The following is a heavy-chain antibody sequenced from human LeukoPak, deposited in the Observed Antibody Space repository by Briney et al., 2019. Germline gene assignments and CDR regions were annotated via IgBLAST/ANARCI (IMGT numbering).Heavy chain of an antibody. CDR2: ISSSSRDI. CDR3: ARGGGLDV. D-gene: IGHD3-16*01. CDR1: GFTFTSYA. V-gene: IGHV3-21*04. Sequence: GGSLRLSCAASGFTFTSYAMNWVRQAPGKGLEWVSSISSSSRDINYADSVKGRFTISRDNAWNSLYLQMSNLRAEDTAVYFCARGGGLDVWGQGATVTVSS. J-gene: IGHJ6*02.